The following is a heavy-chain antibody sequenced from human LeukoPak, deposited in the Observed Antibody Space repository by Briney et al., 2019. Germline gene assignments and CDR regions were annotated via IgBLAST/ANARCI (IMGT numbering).Heavy chain of an antibody. D-gene: IGHD3-10*01. Sequence: EGSLRLSCAASGFTLSNAWMNWVRQAPGKGLEWVGLIKSKTNGETRDYAAPEKGRFPISRDDLKNTLYLQMNSLKTEDTAVYYCTIDSPWFGEINFDYWGQGTLVTVSS. V-gene: IGHV3-15*01. CDR1: GFTLSNAW. CDR2: IKSKTNGETR. CDR3: TIDSPWFGEINFDY. J-gene: IGHJ4*02.